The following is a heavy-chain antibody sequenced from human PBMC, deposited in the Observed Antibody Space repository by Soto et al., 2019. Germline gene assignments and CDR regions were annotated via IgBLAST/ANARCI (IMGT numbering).Heavy chain of an antibody. V-gene: IGHV3-7*03. CDR1: GFTFSSYS. J-gene: IGHJ6*02. Sequence: GGSLRLSCAASGFTFSSYSMNWVRQAPGKGLEWVASTEPDGRQNYYLDSVKGRFTISRDNAKSSLYLQLDSLRAEDTAVYYCAKDHCSSTSCYRGNYYYYGMDVWGQGTTVTVSS. D-gene: IGHD2-2*01. CDR3: AKDHCSSTSCYRGNYYYYGMDV. CDR2: TEPDGRQN.